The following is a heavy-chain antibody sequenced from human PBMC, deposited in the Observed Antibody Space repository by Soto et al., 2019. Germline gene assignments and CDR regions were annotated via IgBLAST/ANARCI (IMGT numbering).Heavy chain of an antibody. D-gene: IGHD6-19*01. V-gene: IGHV3-64D*06. CDR3: VKEGYMRSDWYGQFDY. CDR2: ISSYGADT. CDR1: GFTFNSYA. J-gene: IGHJ4*02. Sequence: TGGSLRLSCSASGFTFNSYAMHWVRQAPGKGLEFVSAISSYGADTYYADSVKGRFAISRDNSKNTLYLQMSSLRAEDTALYYCVKEGYMRSDWYGQFDYWGQGALVTVSP.